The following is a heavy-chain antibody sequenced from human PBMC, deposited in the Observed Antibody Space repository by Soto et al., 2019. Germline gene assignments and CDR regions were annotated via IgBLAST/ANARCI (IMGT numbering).Heavy chain of an antibody. CDR2: IIPIFGTA. D-gene: IGHD2-2*01. CDR3: ARSLPVGQDIVVVPAATYYYYGMDV. V-gene: IGHV1-69*01. Sequence: KVSCKASGGTFISYAISWVRQAPGQGLEWMGGIIPIFGTANYAQKFQGRVTITADESTSTAYMELSSLRSEDTAVYYCARSLPVGQDIVVVPAATYYYYGMDVWG. CDR1: GGTFISYA. J-gene: IGHJ6*02.